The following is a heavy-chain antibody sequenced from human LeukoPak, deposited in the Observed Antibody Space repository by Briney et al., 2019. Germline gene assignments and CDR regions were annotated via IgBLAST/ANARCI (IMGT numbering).Heavy chain of an antibody. D-gene: IGHD6-19*01. Sequence: GGSLRLSCSASGFTVSSNYMHWVRQAPGKGLEWVSMIYSGGATYYADSVRGRFTISRDNSMNMLHLQMNSLRVEDTAVYYCARATKAVADFDLWGRGPLVTVSS. J-gene: IGHJ2*01. CDR2: IYSGGAT. V-gene: IGHV3-53*01. CDR1: GFTVSSNY. CDR3: ARATKAVADFDL.